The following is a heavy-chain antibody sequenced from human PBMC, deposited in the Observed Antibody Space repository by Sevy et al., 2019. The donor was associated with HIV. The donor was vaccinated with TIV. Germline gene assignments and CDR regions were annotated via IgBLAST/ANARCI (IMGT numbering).Heavy chain of an antibody. D-gene: IGHD3-3*01. CDR1: GFTFRNYG. J-gene: IGHJ5*02. V-gene: IGHV3-30*18. Sequence: GGSLRLSCAASGFTFRNYGMHWVRQAPGKGLEWVALISYGGHKKYYADSVKGRFTISRDNSESTLSLQMDSLRPEDTGIYYCAKTREEWSMHDFVDLWGQGALVTVSS. CDR3: AKTREEWSMHDFVDL. CDR2: ISYGGHKK.